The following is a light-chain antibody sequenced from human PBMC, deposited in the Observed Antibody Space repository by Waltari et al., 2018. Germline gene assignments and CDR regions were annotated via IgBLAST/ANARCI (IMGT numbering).Light chain of an antibody. J-gene: IGKJ1*01. Sequence: EIVLTQSPGSLSSSPGERVTLSCRASQSVSRALAWYQQKPGQAPRHLICGASNRATGIPDRFSGSGSETDFSLTISRLEPEDFAVYYCQHYVRLPATFGRGTKVEIK. V-gene: IGKV3-20*01. CDR1: QSVSRA. CDR3: QHYVRLPAT. CDR2: GAS.